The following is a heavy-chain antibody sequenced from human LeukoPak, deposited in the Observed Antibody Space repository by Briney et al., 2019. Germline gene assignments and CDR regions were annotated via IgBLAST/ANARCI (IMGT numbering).Heavy chain of an antibody. CDR2: VRDTGAT. Sequence: SETLSLTCSVSGGSINSHSWGWIRQPPGMGLEWIGYVRDTGATKDNPSLSSRVTLSADTSKNQLSLRLRSVTAADTAVYFCATIKRGSIFGYFDFWGQGILVTVPS. CDR1: GGSINSHS. V-gene: IGHV4-59*11. D-gene: IGHD5-18*01. CDR3: ATIKRGSIFGYFDF. J-gene: IGHJ4*02.